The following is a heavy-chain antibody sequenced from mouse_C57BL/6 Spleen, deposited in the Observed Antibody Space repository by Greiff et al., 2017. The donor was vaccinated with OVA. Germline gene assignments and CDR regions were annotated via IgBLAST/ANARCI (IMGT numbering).Heavy chain of an antibody. J-gene: IGHJ1*03. CDR1: GYAFSSSW. Sequence: QVQLQQSGPELVKPGASVKISCKASGYAFSSSWMNWVKQRPGKGLEWIGRIYPGDRDTNYNGKFKGKATLTADKSSSTAYMQLSSLTSEDSAVYFCARGGVWYFDVWGTGTTVTVSS. V-gene: IGHV1-82*01. CDR3: ARGGVWYFDV. CDR2: IYPGDRDT.